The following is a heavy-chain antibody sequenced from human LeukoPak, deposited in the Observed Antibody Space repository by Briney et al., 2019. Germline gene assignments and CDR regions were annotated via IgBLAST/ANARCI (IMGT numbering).Heavy chain of an antibody. CDR1: GFTFSSYW. CDR2: INGDESEK. CDR3: SRGEGDDY. J-gene: IGHJ4*02. Sequence: GGSLRLSCAASGFTFSSYWMSWVPQAPGKGLEWVANINGDESEKYYVDSVKARFTISRDNAKNSLYLQINSLRVDDTAIYYCSRGEGDDYWGQGTLVTVSS. D-gene: IGHD3-10*01. V-gene: IGHV3-7*01.